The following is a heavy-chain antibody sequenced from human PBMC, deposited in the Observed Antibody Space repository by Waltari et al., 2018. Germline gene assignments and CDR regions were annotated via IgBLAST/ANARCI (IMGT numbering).Heavy chain of an antibody. CDR1: GGSFSGYY. CDR2: INHSGST. CDR3: ARGRSDYYDSSGYFAFDI. D-gene: IGHD3-22*01. J-gene: IGHJ3*02. Sequence: QVQLQQWGAGLLKPSETLSLTCAVYGGSFSGYYWSWIRQPPGKGLEWIGEINHSGSTNYNPSLKSRVTISVDTSKNQFSLKLGSVTAADTAVYYCARGRSDYYDSSGYFAFDIWGQGTMVTVSS. V-gene: IGHV4-34*01.